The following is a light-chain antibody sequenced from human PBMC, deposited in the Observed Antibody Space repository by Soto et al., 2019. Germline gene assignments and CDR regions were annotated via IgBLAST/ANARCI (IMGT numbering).Light chain of an antibody. Sequence: ENVLTQSPGTLSMSPGERATLSCRASQRVSSNYLAWYQQKPGQAPRLLIYGASSRATGVPDRFTGSGSGTDFTLTISRLEPEDFAVYHCQKYGRLPFTFVPGTKVDIK. J-gene: IGKJ3*01. CDR1: QRVSSNY. CDR3: QKYGRLPFT. CDR2: GAS. V-gene: IGKV3-20*01.